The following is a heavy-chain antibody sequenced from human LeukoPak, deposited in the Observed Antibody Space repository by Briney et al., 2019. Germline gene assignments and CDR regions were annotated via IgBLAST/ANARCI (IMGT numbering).Heavy chain of an antibody. Sequence: ASVKVSCKASGYTFTSYYMHWVRQAPGQGLGWMGIINPSGGSTSYAQKFQGRVTMTRDTSTSTVYMELSSLRSEDTAVYYCATTRGSVAATKVAFDIWGQGTMVTVSS. D-gene: IGHD2-15*01. CDR1: GYTFTSYY. V-gene: IGHV1-46*03. J-gene: IGHJ3*02. CDR3: ATTRGSVAATKVAFDI. CDR2: INPSGGST.